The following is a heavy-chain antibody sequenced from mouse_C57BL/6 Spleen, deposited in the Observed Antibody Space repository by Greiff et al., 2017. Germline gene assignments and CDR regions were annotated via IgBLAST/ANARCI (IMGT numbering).Heavy chain of an antibody. CDR1: GYTFTSYW. Sequence: VQLQQPGAELVMPGASVKLSCKASGYTFTSYWMHWVKQRPGQGLEWIGEIDPSDSYTNYNQKFKGKSTLTVDKSSSTAYMQLSSLTSEDSAVYYCARRGVGLRRGYYAMDYWGQGTSVTVSS. D-gene: IGHD2-2*01. CDR2: IDPSDSYT. CDR3: ARRGVGLRRGYYAMDY. V-gene: IGHV1-69*01. J-gene: IGHJ4*01.